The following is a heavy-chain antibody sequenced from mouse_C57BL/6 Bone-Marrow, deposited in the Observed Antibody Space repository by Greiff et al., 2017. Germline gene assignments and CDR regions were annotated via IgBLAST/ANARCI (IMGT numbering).Heavy chain of an antibody. CDR1: GYTFTSYW. CDR2: IHPNSGST. D-gene: IGHD1-1*01. V-gene: IGHV1-64*01. J-gene: IGHJ2*01. Sequence: QVQLQQPGAELVKPGASVKLSCKASGYTFTSYWMHWVKQRPGQGLEWIGMIHPNSGSTNYNEKFKSKATLTVDKSSSTAYMQLSSLTSEDSAVYYCARSALGTVVAQQGDYWGQGTTLTVSS. CDR3: ARSALGTVVAQQGDY.